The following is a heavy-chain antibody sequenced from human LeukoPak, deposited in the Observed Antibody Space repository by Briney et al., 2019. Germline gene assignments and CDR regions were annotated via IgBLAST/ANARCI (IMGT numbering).Heavy chain of an antibody. CDR1: GFAFSDYA. CDR2: ITASSGNT. Sequence: GGSLRLSCAASGFAFSDYAAGWVRQAPGKGLEWVSTITASSGNTYYADSVKGRFTISRDNSKNTLYLQMSSLRADGTAVYYCAKVGYYDILTGYYFVEGWFDPWGQGTLVTVSS. J-gene: IGHJ5*02. CDR3: AKVGYYDILTGYYFVEGWFDP. D-gene: IGHD3-9*01. V-gene: IGHV3-23*01.